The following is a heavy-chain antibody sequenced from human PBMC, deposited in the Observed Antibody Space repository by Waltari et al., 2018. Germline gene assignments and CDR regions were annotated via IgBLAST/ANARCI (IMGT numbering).Heavy chain of an antibody. Sequence: QVQLQESGPGLVKPSETLSLTCTVSGGSISSYYWSWIRQPPGKGLEWIGYIYTRGSTTYNPSLKSRVTISVDTSKNQFSLKLSSVTAADTAVYYCARDNYDYVWGSSNWFDPWGQGTLVTVSS. V-gene: IGHV4-4*09. J-gene: IGHJ5*02. CDR2: IYTRGST. CDR1: GGSISSYY. CDR3: ARDNYDYVWGSSNWFDP. D-gene: IGHD3-16*01.